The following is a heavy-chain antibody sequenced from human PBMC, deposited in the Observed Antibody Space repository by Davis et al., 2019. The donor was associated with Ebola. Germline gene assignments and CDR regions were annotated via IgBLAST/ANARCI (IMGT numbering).Heavy chain of an antibody. V-gene: IGHV3-23*01. CDR1: GFTLSSFA. D-gene: IGHD2-21*01. J-gene: IGHJ4*02. Sequence: GGSLRLSCAASGFTLSSFAMGWVRQAPGKGLEWVSAISASGDATYYADSVKGRFTNSSDHSKNMLSLQMNSLRAEDAAIYFCARRGAGGYWWGAFDYWGQGTLVTVSS. CDR2: ISASGDAT. CDR3: ARRGAGGYWWGAFDY.